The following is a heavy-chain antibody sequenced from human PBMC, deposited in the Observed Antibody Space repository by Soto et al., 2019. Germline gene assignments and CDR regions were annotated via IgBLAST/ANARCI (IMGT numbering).Heavy chain of an antibody. CDR3: ARDFAGQWLVKGFGMDV. CDR1: GFTFSSYG. CDR2: IWYDGSNK. J-gene: IGHJ6*02. D-gene: IGHD6-19*01. V-gene: IGHV3-33*01. Sequence: QVQLVESGGGVVQPGRSLRLSCAASGFTFSSYGMHWVRQAPGKGLEWVAVIWYDGSNKYYADSVKGRFTISRDNSKNWLYLQMNSLRAEDTAVYYCARDFAGQWLVKGFGMDVWGQGTTVTVSS.